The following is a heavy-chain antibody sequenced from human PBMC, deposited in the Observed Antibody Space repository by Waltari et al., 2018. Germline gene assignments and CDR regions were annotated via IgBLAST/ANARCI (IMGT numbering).Heavy chain of an antibody. V-gene: IGHV1-69-2*01. CDR2: VDPEDGET. J-gene: IGHJ4*02. CDR1: GYTFTDYY. CDR3: TFSSGWHPPLR. D-gene: IGHD6-19*01. Sequence: EVQLVQSGAEVKKPGATVKISCKASGYTFTDYYMHWVQQAPGKGLEWMGRVDPEDGETIYAEKFQGRVTITADTSTDTAYMELSSLRTEDTALYYCTFSSGWHPPLRWGQGTLVTVSS.